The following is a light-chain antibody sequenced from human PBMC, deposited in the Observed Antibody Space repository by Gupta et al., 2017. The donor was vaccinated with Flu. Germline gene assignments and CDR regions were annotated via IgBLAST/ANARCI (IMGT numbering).Light chain of an antibody. CDR1: SSNIERDY. J-gene: IGLJ2*01. Sequence: QSVLTQSPSASGTPGQRVTISCSGSSSNIERDYVYWYQQLPGAAPKLLIFRNNQRPSGVPGRFSGSKSGTAASLAISXLXSEDEAXYYCAAWEDRTTGRVIFGGGTRLTVL. CDR2: RNN. V-gene: IGLV1-47*01. CDR3: AAWEDRTTGRVI.